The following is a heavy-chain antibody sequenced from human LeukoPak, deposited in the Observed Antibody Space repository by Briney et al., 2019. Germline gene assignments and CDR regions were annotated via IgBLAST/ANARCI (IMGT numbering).Heavy chain of an antibody. V-gene: IGHV3-9*01. CDR1: GFTFDDYA. D-gene: IGHD2-2*01. J-gene: IGHJ4*02. CDR3: ASGHLVPAAMDY. CDR2: ISWNSGSI. Sequence: GGSLRLSCAASGFTFDDYAMHWVRQAPGKGLEWVSGISWNSGSIGYADSVKGRFTISRDNSKNTLYLQMNSLRAEDTAVYYCASGHLVPAAMDYWGQGTLVTVSS.